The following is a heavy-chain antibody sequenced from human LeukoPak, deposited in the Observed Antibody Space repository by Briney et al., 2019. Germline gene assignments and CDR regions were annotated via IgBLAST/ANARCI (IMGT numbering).Heavy chain of an antibody. V-gene: IGHV1-2*02. CDR3: ARSSPAAYDAFDI. J-gene: IGHJ3*02. CDR2: INPNSGGT. D-gene: IGHD2-2*01. Sequence: GASVKVSCKASGYTFTGYYMHWVRQAPGQGLEWMGWINPNSGGTNYAQKFQGRVTMTRDTSISTAYMELSRLRSDDTAVYYCARSSPAAYDAFDIWGQGTMVTVSS. CDR1: GYTFTGYY.